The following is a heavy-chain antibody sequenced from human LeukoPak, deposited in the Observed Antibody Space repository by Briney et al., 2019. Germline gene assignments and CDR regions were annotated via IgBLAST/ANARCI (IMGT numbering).Heavy chain of an antibody. CDR1: GFTFSSYS. CDR3: ANGYYPEYFQH. V-gene: IGHV3-21*01. J-gene: IGHJ1*01. Sequence: GGSLRLSCAASGFTFSSYSMNWVRQTPGKGLEWVSSISSSSSYIYYADSVKGRFTISRDNAKNSLYLQMNNLRAEDTAVYYCANGYYPEYFQHWGQGTLVTVSS. D-gene: IGHD3-3*01. CDR2: ISSSSSYI.